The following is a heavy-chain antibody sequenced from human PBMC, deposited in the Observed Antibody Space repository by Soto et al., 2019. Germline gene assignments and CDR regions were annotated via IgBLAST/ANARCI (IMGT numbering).Heavy chain of an antibody. CDR3: AKNGQPPYYYYGMEV. Sequence: QGQLVQSGPEVKKPGASVKVSCKASGYTFSRYGISWVRQAPGQGLEWMGWVSGYNGDTKYAQKVQGRVTMTIDTSTYTAYMELRSLTSDDTAKYYCAKNGQPPYYYYGMEVWGQGTTVTVSS. CDR1: GYTFSRYG. CDR2: VSGYNGDT. J-gene: IGHJ6*02. V-gene: IGHV1-18*01. D-gene: IGHD2-8*01.